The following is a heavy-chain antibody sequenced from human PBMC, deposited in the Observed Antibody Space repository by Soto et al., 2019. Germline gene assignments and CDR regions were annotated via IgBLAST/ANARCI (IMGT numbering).Heavy chain of an antibody. CDR3: RASSLAKDWVDP. J-gene: IGHJ5*02. V-gene: IGHV1-24*01. CDR2: FDPEDGET. CDR1: GYTLTELS. Sequence: ASVKVSCKVSGYTLTELSMHWVRQAPGKGLEWMGGFDPEDGETIYAQKFQGRVTMTEDTSTDTAYMELSSLRSEDTAVYSCRASSLAKDWVDPWGQGTLVTV. D-gene: IGHD3-3*02.